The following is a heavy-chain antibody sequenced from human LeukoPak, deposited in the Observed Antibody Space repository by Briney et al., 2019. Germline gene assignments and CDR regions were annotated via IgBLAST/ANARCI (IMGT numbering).Heavy chain of an antibody. CDR2: ISSSGSTI. Sequence: GGSLRLSCAASGFTFSSYEMNWVRQAPGKGREWVSYISSSGSTIYYADSVKGRFTISRDNAKNSLYLQMNSLRAEDTAVYYCARSPYSSGYSDYWGQGPLVTVSS. CDR1: GFTFSSYE. J-gene: IGHJ4*02. V-gene: IGHV3-48*03. D-gene: IGHD3-22*01. CDR3: ARSPYSSGYSDY.